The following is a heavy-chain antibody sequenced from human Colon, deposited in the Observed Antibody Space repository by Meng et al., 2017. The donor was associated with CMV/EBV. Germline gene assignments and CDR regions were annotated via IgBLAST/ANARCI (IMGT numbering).Heavy chain of an antibody. D-gene: IGHD3-3*01. Sequence: KVSCKASGYTFTSYDINWVRQMPGKGLGWMGIIYPGDSDARYSPSFQGQVTISADKSISTAYLQWSSLKASDTAMYYCARTIFGVVGPFDYWGQGTLVTVSS. CDR1: GYTFTSYD. CDR2: IYPGDSDA. J-gene: IGHJ4*02. CDR3: ARTIFGVVGPFDY. V-gene: IGHV5-51*01.